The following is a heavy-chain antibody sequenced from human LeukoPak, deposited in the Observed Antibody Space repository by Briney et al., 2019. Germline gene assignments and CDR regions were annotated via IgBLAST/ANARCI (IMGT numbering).Heavy chain of an antibody. Sequence: ASVKVSCKASGYTFTSYDINWVRQATGQGLEWMGWMNPNSGNTGYAQKFQGRVTMTRDTSISTAYMELSRLRSDDTAVYYCARDQETSYYDILTGRTPYDYWGQGTLVTVSS. J-gene: IGHJ4*02. D-gene: IGHD3-9*01. CDR2: MNPNSGNT. CDR3: ARDQETSYYDILTGRTPYDY. CDR1: GYTFTSYD. V-gene: IGHV1-8*01.